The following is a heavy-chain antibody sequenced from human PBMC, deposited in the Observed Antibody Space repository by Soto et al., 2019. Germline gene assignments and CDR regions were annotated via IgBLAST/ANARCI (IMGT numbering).Heavy chain of an antibody. CDR2: ISYDGSNK. CDR3: AKDRRTYYSGMDI. CDR1: GLTFSSYG. V-gene: IGHV3-30*18. J-gene: IGHJ6*02. Sequence: GGSLRLSCAASGLTFSSYGMHWVRQAPGKGLEWVAVISYDGSNKYYADSVKGRFTISRDNSKKTLYLQMKSLRAEDTAVYYCAKDRRTYYSGMDIWAQGTTLTVSS.